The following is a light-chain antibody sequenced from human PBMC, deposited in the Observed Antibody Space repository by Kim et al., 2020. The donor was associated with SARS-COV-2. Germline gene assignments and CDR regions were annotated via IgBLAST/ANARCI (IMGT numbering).Light chain of an antibody. CDR2: YDS. Sequence: GKTAGITCGGNDIGSKGVHWYQQKPGQAPVLVIYYDSERPSGIPERFSGSNSGNTATLTISRVEAGDEADYYCEVWDSSSDHRVFGGGTQLTVL. V-gene: IGLV3-21*04. J-gene: IGLJ3*02. CDR1: DIGSKG. CDR3: EVWDSSSDHRV.